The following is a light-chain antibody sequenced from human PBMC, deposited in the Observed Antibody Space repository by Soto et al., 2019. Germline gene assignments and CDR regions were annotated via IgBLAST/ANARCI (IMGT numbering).Light chain of an antibody. Sequence: IQMTQSPFTLSGSVGDRVTITCRASQDIGNDLGWYQQMPGKAPKLLIFAASTLQSGVSSRFSGSGSGTHFTLTIGNLQPEDAATYYCLHDHTYPWTFGQGTKVDI. CDR2: AAS. CDR1: QDIGND. J-gene: IGKJ1*01. CDR3: LHDHTYPWT. V-gene: IGKV1-6*01.